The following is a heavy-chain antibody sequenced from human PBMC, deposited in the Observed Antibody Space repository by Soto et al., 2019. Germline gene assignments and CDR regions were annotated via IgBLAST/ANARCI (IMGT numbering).Heavy chain of an antibody. J-gene: IGHJ6*03. CDR3: ARDRSITIFGVPYYYYYMDV. CDR1: GYTFTSYG. V-gene: IGHV1-18*01. CDR2: ISAYNGNT. Sequence: QVQLVQSGAEVKKPGASVKVSCKASGYTFTSYGISWVRQAPGQGLEWMGWISAYNGNTNYAQKRQGRVTMTTDTSTSTAYMELRSLRSDDTAVYYCARDRSITIFGVPYYYYYMDVWGKGTTVTVSS. D-gene: IGHD3-3*01.